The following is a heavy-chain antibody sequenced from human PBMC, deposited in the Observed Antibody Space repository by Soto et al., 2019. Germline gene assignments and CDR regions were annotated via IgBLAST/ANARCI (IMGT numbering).Heavy chain of an antibody. Sequence: GGSLRLSCAASGFSLSTYSLNWVRQAPGKGLECISYIRSTTPTIYYADSVKGRFTISRDDANNSLYLQMNSLKDEDTAVYYCATEISGSYFNYWGQGTLVTVSS. CDR3: ATEISGSYFNY. D-gene: IGHD1-26*01. CDR2: IRSTTPTI. CDR1: GFSLSTYS. V-gene: IGHV3-48*02. J-gene: IGHJ4*02.